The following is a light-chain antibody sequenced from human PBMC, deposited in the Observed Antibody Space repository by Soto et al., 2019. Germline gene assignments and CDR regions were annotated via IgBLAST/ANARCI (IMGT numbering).Light chain of an antibody. CDR2: DVS. V-gene: IGLV2-14*01. J-gene: IGLJ1*01. Sequence: QSVLTQPASVSGSPGQSITISCTGTSSDVGGYNYVSWYQQHPGKATKLMIYDVSNRPSGVSNRFSGSKSGNTASLTISGLQAEDGADYYCSSYTSSSSYVFGTGTKVTVL. CDR3: SSYTSSSSYV. CDR1: SSDVGGYNY.